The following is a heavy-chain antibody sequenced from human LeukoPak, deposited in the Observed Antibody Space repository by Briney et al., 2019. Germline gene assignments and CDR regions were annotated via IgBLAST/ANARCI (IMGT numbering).Heavy chain of an antibody. Sequence: GGSLRLSCAASGFTFGSYDMNWVSQAPGKGLEWVSSISRSSYRYHGDSVKGRFTISRDNAKNSLYLQMNSLRADDTAVYYCARGPPYGVWGQGTLVTVSS. V-gene: IGHV3-21*01. CDR1: GFTFGSYD. CDR3: ARGPPYGV. J-gene: IGHJ4*02. D-gene: IGHD4-17*01. CDR2: ISRSSYR.